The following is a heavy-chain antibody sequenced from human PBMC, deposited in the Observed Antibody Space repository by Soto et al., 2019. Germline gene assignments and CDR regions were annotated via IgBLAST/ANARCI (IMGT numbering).Heavy chain of an antibody. V-gene: IGHV3-74*01. CDR3: ARPATNDYGDYQDAFDI. D-gene: IGHD4-17*01. J-gene: IGHJ3*02. CDR2: INSDGSST. CDR1: GFTFSSYW. Sequence: EVQLVESGGGLVQPGGSLRLSCAASGFTFSSYWMHWVRQAPGKGLVWVSRINSDGSSTSYADSVKGRFTISRDNAKNTLYLQMNSLRAEDTAVYYCARPATNDYGDYQDAFDIWGQGTMVTVSS.